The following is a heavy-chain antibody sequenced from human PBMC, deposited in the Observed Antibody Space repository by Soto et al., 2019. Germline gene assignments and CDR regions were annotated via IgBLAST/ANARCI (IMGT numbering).Heavy chain of an antibody. CDR2: ISWNSGSI. CDR1: GFTFDDYA. D-gene: IGHD2-15*01. Sequence: EVQLVESGGGLVQPGRSLRLSCAASGFTFDDYAMHWVRQAPGKGLEWVSGISWNSGSIGYADSVKGRFIISIDNAKSSLYLQMNSLRAEDTALYYCAKVGVAATKIADAFDIWGQGTMVTVSS. J-gene: IGHJ3*02. CDR3: AKVGVAATKIADAFDI. V-gene: IGHV3-9*01.